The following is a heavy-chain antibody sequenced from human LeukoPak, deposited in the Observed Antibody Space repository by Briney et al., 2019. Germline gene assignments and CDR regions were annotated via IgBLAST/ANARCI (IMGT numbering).Heavy chain of an antibody. D-gene: IGHD3-22*01. J-gene: IGHJ3*02. Sequence: PRASVKVSCRASGYSFTTSDINWVRQAAGQGLEWMGWMNPNSGKTGYAQKFQGRVTITRDTSRSTAYMELSSLRSEDTAVYYCARHSSGLTDGDEAFDTWGQGTMVTVS. CDR1: GYSFTTSD. CDR3: ARHSSGLTDGDEAFDT. CDR2: MNPNSGKT. V-gene: IGHV1-8*03.